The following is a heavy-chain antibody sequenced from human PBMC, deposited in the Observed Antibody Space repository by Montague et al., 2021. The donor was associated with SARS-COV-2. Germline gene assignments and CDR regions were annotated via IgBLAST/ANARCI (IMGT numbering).Heavy chain of an antibody. V-gene: IGHV2-70*13. CDR1: GFSLSTKGMC. CDR2: XDWXDDK. D-gene: IGHD3-10*01. J-gene: IGHJ1*01. CDR3: ARVVWFAEQLPVSDSWVQVAWITVPSAKTMGLPVLTLSAASKSYCGCTAGMGCLIKDYF. Sequence: PALVTPTQTLTLTCSFSGFSLSTKGMCVNWIRQPPGKALEWLALXDWXDDKYYSPSLETRLTISKDTSTNPVVLTMTNMDPADTGTYYCARVVWFAEQLPVSDSWVQVAWITVPSAKTMGLPVLTLSAASKSYCGCTAGMGCLIKDYF.